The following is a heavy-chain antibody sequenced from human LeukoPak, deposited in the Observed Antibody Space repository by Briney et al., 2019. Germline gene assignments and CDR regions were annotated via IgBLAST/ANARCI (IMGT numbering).Heavy chain of an antibody. D-gene: IGHD2-2*01. Sequence: PGGSLRLSCAASGFTFSSYGMHWVRQAPGKGLEWVAVIWYDGSNKYYADSVKGRFTISRDNSKNTLYLQMNNLRAEDTAVYYCARDGTIVVVPAAAPDYWGQGTLVTVSS. CDR3: ARDGTIVVVPAAAPDY. CDR1: GFTFSSYG. J-gene: IGHJ4*02. V-gene: IGHV3-33*01. CDR2: IWYDGSNK.